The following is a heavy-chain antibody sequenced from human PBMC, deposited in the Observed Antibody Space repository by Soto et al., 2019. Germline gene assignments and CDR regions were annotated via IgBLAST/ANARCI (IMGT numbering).Heavy chain of an antibody. CDR2: IKRKSDGGTT. CDR1: GFTFGDAW. CDR3: AASDSYGSGSYPF. V-gene: IGHV3-15*07. D-gene: IGHD3-10*01. Sequence: EVQLVESGGGLVKPGGSLRLSCAASGFTFGDAWMNWARQAPGKGLEWVGRIKRKSDGGTTDYAAPVKDRLTISRDDSKNTLYLQMNSLKTEDTAVYYCAASDSYGSGSYPFWGQGTLVTVSS. J-gene: IGHJ4*02.